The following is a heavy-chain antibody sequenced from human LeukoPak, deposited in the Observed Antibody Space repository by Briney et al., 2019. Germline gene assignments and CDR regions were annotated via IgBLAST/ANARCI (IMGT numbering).Heavy chain of an antibody. CDR3: ARASTNYSSSWYFKRNYYYYGMDV. CDR1: GGTLSSYA. Sequence: SVRVSCKASGGTLSSYAISKVRQAPGQGLDWMGGMITIFGTANYAQKFQGKVTITADESTSTAYMELSSLRSEDTAVYYRARASTNYSSSWYFKRNYYYYGMDVWGQGTTVTVSS. V-gene: IGHV1-69*13. CDR2: MITIFGTA. D-gene: IGHD6-13*01. J-gene: IGHJ6*02.